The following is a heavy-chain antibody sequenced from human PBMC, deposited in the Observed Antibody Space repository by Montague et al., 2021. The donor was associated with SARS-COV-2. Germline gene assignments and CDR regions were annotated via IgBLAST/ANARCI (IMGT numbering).Heavy chain of an antibody. V-gene: IGHV3-30-3*01. Sequence: SLRLSCAVSGFTFSSYAFHWVRQAPGKGLDWVAVISYDGTNKYYADSVKGRFTISRDNSKNTLYLQMNSLRPNDSAMYYCARDRGEYGGSPHYYFDYWGQGTLVTVSS. CDR2: ISYDGTNK. CDR1: GFTFSSYA. D-gene: IGHD1-26*01. J-gene: IGHJ4*02. CDR3: ARDRGEYGGSPHYYFDY.